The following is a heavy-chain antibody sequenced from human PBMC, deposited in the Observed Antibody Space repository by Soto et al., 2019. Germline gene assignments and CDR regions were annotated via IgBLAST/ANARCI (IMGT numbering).Heavy chain of an antibody. D-gene: IGHD3-9*01. Sequence: VTLKESGPVLVKPTETLTLTCTVSGFSLSNARMGVSWIRQPPGKALEWLAHIFSNDEKSYSTSPKSRLTISKDTSKSQVVLTMPNMDPVDTATYYCARIRPYDILTGYHPYYFDYWGQGTLVTVSS. V-gene: IGHV2-26*01. J-gene: IGHJ4*02. CDR1: GFSLSNARMG. CDR2: IFSNDEK. CDR3: ARIRPYDILTGYHPYYFDY.